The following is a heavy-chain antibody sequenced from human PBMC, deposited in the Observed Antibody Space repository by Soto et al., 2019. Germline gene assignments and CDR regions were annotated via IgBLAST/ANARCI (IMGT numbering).Heavy chain of an antibody. CDR2: IYHSGST. CDR3: ARGRGPYCISTSCYSNWFDP. V-gene: IGHV4-30-2*01. D-gene: IGHD2-2*01. CDR1: GGSISSGGYS. J-gene: IGHJ5*02. Sequence: PSETLSLTCAVSGGSISSGGYSWSWIRQPPGKGLEWIGYIYHSGSTYYNPSLKSRVTISVDRSKNQFSLKLSSVTAADTAVYYCARGRGPYCISTSCYSNWFDPWGQGTLVTV.